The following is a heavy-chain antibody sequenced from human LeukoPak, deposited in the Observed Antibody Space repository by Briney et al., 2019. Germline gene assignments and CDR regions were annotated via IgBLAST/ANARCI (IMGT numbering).Heavy chain of an antibody. J-gene: IGHJ5*02. D-gene: IGHD6-13*01. CDR3: ARSAVTAAVPWFDP. CDR2: IYYSGST. Sequence: SETLSLTCTVSGGSISSSSYCWGWIRQPPGKGLEWIGSIYYSGSTYYNPSLKSRITISVDTSKNQFCLKLSSVTAADTAVYYRARSAVTAAVPWFDPWGQGTLVTVSS. V-gene: IGHV4-39*01. CDR1: GGSISSSSYC.